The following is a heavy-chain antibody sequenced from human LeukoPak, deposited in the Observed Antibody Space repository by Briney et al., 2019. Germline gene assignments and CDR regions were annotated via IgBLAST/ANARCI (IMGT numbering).Heavy chain of an antibody. Sequence: GGSLRLSCAASGFTVSSNYMSWVRQAPGKGLEWVANIKQDGSEKYYVDSVKGRTTISRDNAKNSLYLQMNSLRVEDTAVYYCAADELYRHGSDYWGQGTLVTVSS. V-gene: IGHV3-7*01. CDR2: IKQDGSEK. D-gene: IGHD5-18*01. CDR3: AADELYRHGSDY. J-gene: IGHJ4*02. CDR1: GFTVSSNY.